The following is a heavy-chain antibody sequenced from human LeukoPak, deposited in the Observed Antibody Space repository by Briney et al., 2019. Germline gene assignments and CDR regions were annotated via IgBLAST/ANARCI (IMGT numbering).Heavy chain of an antibody. J-gene: IGHJ5*02. CDR2: IIPIFGTA. Sequence: ASVKVSCKASGGTFSSYAISWVRQAPGQGLEWMGGIIPIFGTANYAQKFQGGVTITTDESTSTAYMELSSLRSEDTAVYYCARDHTNIAAAGTFDPWGQGTLVTVSS. CDR3: ARDHTNIAAAGTFDP. CDR1: GGTFSSYA. D-gene: IGHD6-13*01. V-gene: IGHV1-69*05.